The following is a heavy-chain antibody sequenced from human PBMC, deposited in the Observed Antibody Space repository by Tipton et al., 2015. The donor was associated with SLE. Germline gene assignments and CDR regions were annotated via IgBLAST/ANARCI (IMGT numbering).Heavy chain of an antibody. D-gene: IGHD6-19*01. CDR3: AKEGSGYSSGWYGGYYYGMDV. V-gene: IGHV3-7*01. CDR1: GFTFSTYG. Sequence: SLRLSCAASGFTFSTYGMHWVRQAPGKGLEWVANIKHDRSEKNYVDSVEGRFTISRDNAKNSLYLQMNSLRAEDTAVYYCAKEGSGYSSGWYGGYYYGMDVWGQGTTVTVSS. CDR2: IKHDRSEK. J-gene: IGHJ6*02.